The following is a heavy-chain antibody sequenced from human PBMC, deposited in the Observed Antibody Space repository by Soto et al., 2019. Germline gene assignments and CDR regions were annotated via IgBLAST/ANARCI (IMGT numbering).Heavy chain of an antibody. D-gene: IGHD2-2*01. J-gene: IGHJ4*02. CDR1: GFTFSSYA. CDR3: YLYQLPFDY. V-gene: IGHV3-23*01. CDR2: ISGSGGST. Sequence: PGGSLRLSYAASGFTFSSYAMSWVRQAPGKGLEWVSAISGSGGSTYYADSVKGRFTISRDSSKNTLYLQMNSLRAEDTAVYYCYLYQLPFDYWGQGTLVTVSS.